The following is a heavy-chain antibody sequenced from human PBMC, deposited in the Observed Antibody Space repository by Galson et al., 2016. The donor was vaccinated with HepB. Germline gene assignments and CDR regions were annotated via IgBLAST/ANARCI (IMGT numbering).Heavy chain of an antibody. D-gene: IGHD6-19*01. CDR1: GFSLDTPGVG. Sequence: PALVKPPQTLTLTCTFSGFSLDTPGVGVAWIRQPPGKALECLALIYWDGDQRYSPSLKNRLTLTKDTSKNQVVLAMTNVDPVDTATYYCGHTRRLVRQRGDVVDYWGQGTLVIVSS. CDR3: GHTRRLVRQRGDVVDY. CDR2: IYWDGDQ. V-gene: IGHV2-5*02. J-gene: IGHJ4*02.